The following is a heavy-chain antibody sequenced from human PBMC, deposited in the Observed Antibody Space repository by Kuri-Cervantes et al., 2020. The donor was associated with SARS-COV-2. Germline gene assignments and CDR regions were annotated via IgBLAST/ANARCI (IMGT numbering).Heavy chain of an antibody. D-gene: IGHD3-16*01. Sequence: GESLKISCAASGFTFKTYGMHWVRQAPGKGLEWVAFTRYDGNNQYYGDSVKGRFSISRDNSKNTLYLHMNSLRAEDTAVYFCARDSAAWFWGDACDVWGQGTRVTVSS. CDR1: GFTFKTYG. CDR3: ARDSAAWFWGDACDV. J-gene: IGHJ3*01. V-gene: IGHV3-30*02. CDR2: TRYDGNNQ.